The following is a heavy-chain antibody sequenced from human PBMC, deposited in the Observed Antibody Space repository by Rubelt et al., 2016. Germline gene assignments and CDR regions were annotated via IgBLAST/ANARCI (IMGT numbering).Heavy chain of an antibody. CDR3: ARGSYSSSPLYFDD. CDR1: GGSFSGYY. Sequence: QVQLQQWGAGLLKPSETLSLTCAVYGGSFSGYYWSWIRQPPGKGLEWIGEINQVGSTNYNPSLRRRVTISVDTAKNQFARKLSSVTAADTAVYYCARGSYSSSPLYFDDWGQGTLVTVSS. V-gene: IGHV4-34*01. J-gene: IGHJ4*02. D-gene: IGHD6-6*01. CDR2: INQVGST.